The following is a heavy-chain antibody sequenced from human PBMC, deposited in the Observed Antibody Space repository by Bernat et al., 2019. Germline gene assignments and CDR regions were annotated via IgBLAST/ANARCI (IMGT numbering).Heavy chain of an antibody. CDR1: GGSISSGGYY. D-gene: IGHD2-15*01. CDR2: IYYSGST. J-gene: IGHJ3*02. Sequence: QVQLQESGPGLVKPSQTLSLTCTVSGGSISSGGYYWSWIRQHPGKGLEWIGYIYYSGSTYYNPSLKSRVTISVDTSKNQFSLKLSSVTAADTAVYYCAREPPRYCSGGSCYSDAFDIWGQGTMVTVSS. CDR3: AREPPRYCSGGSCYSDAFDI. V-gene: IGHV4-31*03.